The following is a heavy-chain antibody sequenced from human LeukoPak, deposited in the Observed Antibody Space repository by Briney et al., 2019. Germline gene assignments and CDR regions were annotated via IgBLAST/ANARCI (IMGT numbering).Heavy chain of an antibody. CDR3: ASTEKIYCSSTSCSSRDYYGMDV. J-gene: IGHJ6*02. V-gene: IGHV3-53*04. D-gene: IGHD2-2*01. CDR2: IYSGGST. CDR1: GFTVSSNY. Sequence: PGGSLRLSCAASGFTVSSNYMSWVRQAPGKGLEWVSVIYSGGSTYYADSVKGRFTISRHNSMNTLYLQMNSLRAEDTAVYYCASTEKIYCSSTSCSSRDYYGMDVWGQGTTVTVSS.